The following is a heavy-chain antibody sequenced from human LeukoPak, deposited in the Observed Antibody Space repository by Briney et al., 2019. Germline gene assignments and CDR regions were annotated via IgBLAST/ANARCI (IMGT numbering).Heavy chain of an antibody. Sequence: QPGRSLRLSCAASGFTFDDYAMHWVRQAPGKGLEWVSGISWNSGSIGYADSVKGRFTISRDNAKNSLYLQMNSLRAEDTAVYYCAKDSEAGYFDYWGQGTLVTVSS. V-gene: IGHV3-9*01. CDR3: AKDSEAGYFDY. CDR1: GFTFDDYA. J-gene: IGHJ4*02. CDR2: ISWNSGSI. D-gene: IGHD6-19*01.